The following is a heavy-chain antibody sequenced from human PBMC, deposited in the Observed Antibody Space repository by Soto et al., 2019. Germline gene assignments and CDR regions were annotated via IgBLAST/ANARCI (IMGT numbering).Heavy chain of an antibody. J-gene: IGHJ4*02. CDR1: GFTFSDHY. V-gene: IGHV3-72*01. CDR3: GIEWFGQLKYFDY. Sequence: EVQLVESGGGLVQPGGSLRLSCAASGFTFSDHYMDWVRQAPGKGLEWVGRTRNKANSYTTEYAASVKGRFTISRDDSKNSLYPQMNSLKTEDTAVYYCGIEWFGQLKYFDYWGQGTLVTVSS. D-gene: IGHD3-10*01. CDR2: TRNKANSYTT.